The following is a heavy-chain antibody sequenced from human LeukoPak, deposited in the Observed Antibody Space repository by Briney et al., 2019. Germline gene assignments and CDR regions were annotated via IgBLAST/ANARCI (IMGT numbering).Heavy chain of an antibody. CDR2: IWYDGSNK. J-gene: IGHJ4*02. V-gene: IGHV3-33*08. CDR3: ARAGQQLVFSHFDY. D-gene: IGHD6-13*01. CDR1: GFTFSSYS. Sequence: GGSLRLSCAASGFTFSSYSMNWVRQAPGKGLEWVAVIWYDGSNKYYADSVKGRFTISRDNSKNTLYLQMNSLRAEDTAVYYCARAGQQLVFSHFDYWGQGTLVTVSS.